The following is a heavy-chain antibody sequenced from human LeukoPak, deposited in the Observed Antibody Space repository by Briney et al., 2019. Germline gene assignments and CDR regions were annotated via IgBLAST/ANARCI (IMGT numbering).Heavy chain of an antibody. CDR3: ARDGDSSTLYYFDY. D-gene: IGHD2-2*01. J-gene: IGHJ4*02. V-gene: IGHV4-39*07. Sequence: SETLSLTCTVSGGSISSSSYYWGWIRQPPGRGLEWIESIYYSGSTYYNPSLKSRVTISVDTSKNQFSLKLSSVTAADTAVYYCARDGDSSTLYYFDYWGQGTLVTVSS. CDR2: IYYSGST. CDR1: GGSISSSSYY.